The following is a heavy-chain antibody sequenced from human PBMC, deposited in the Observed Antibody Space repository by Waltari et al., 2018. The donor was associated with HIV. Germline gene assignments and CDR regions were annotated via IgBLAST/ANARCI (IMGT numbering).Heavy chain of an antibody. J-gene: IGHJ4*02. V-gene: IGHV1-8*01. CDR2: MNPNSGNT. CDR3: ARFSPMVDY. D-gene: IGHD3-10*01. CDR1: GYTFTSYV. Sequence: QVQLVQSGAEVKTPGASVKVSCKTSGYTFTSYVINGVRQATGKGLEWMGWMNPNSGNTGYAQKFQGRVTMTRNTSISTAYMELSSLRSEDTAVYYCARFSPMVDYWGQGTLVTVSS.